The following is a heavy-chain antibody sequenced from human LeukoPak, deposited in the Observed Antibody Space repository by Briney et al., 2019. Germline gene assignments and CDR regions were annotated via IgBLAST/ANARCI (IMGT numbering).Heavy chain of an antibody. D-gene: IGHD3-9*01. CDR3: ARVDFRGGYYDILTGYYPNHGMDV. V-gene: IGHV3-23*01. CDR1: GFTISRYV. CDR2: ISDFRQTT. J-gene: IGHJ6*02. Sequence: GGSLRLSCAASGFTISRYVMSWVRQAPGKGLEWVSSISDFRQTTYYADSVKGRFTISRDNSKNTLYLHLNSLRAEDTAVYYCARVDFRGGYYDILTGYYPNHGMDVWGQGTTVTVSS.